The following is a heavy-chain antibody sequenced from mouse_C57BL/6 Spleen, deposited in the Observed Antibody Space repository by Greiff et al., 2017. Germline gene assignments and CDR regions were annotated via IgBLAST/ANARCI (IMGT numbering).Heavy chain of an antibody. Sequence: EVQLQQSGAELVRPGASVKLSCTASGFNIKDDYMHWVKQRPEQGLEWIGWIDPENGDTEYASKFQGKATITADTSANTAYLQLSSLTSEDTAVYYCTLAYYSNYGYFDVWGTGTTVTVSS. V-gene: IGHV14-4*01. J-gene: IGHJ1*03. CDR2: IDPENGDT. D-gene: IGHD2-5*01. CDR1: GFNIKDDY. CDR3: TLAYYSNYGYFDV.